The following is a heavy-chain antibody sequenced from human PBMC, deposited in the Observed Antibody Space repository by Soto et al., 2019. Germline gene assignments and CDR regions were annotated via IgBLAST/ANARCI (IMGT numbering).Heavy chain of an antibody. V-gene: IGHV2-70*01. D-gene: IGHD5-12*01. Sequence: SGPTLVNPTQTRTLTCTFSGFSLSTSGMCVSWIRQPPGKALEWLALIDWDDDKYYSTSLKTRLTISKDTSKNQVVLTMTNMDTVDTATYYCARTVFVHSGHDYDDYNWLEPWRQGSLVTVSS. CDR1: GFSLSTSGMC. CDR3: ARTVFVHSGHDYDDYNWLEP. J-gene: IGHJ5*02. CDR2: IDWDDDK.